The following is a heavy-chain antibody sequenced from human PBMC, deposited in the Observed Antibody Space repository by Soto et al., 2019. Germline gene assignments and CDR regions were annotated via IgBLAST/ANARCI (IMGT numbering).Heavy chain of an antibody. CDR2: INPSGGST. V-gene: IGHV1-46*01. D-gene: IGHD3-10*01. Sequence: ASVKVSCKASGYTFTSYYMHWVRQAPGQGLEWMGIINPSGGSTSYAQKFQGRVTMTRDTSTSTVYMELSSLRSEDTAVYYCARDQSLGFWPVWFGEFIDYWGQGTLVTVSS. CDR1: GYTFTSYY. CDR3: ARDQSLGFWPVWFGEFIDY. J-gene: IGHJ4*02.